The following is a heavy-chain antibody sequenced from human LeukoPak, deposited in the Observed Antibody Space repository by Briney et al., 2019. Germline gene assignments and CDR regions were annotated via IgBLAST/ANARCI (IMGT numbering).Heavy chain of an antibody. Sequence: GGSLRLSCAASGFIFSSYWMSWVRQAPGKGLEWVSYISSSGSTIYYADSVKGRFTISRDNAKNSLYLQMNSLRAEDTAVYYCAELGITMIGGVWGKGTTVTISS. CDR3: AELGITMIGGV. CDR2: ISSSGSTI. D-gene: IGHD3-10*02. CDR1: GFIFSSYW. V-gene: IGHV3-48*04. J-gene: IGHJ6*04.